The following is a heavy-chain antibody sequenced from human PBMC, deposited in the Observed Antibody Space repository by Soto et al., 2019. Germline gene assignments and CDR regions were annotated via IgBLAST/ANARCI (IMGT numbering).Heavy chain of an antibody. D-gene: IGHD2-2*01. CDR1: GFTFSDNA. CDR2: ISDDGDST. Sequence: WGSLRLSCGACGFTFSDNAMTWVRQAPGKGLEWVSSISDDGDSTYYAASVKGRFAVSRDNSKNTLFLHMNSLGAEDTAVYYCAKSLSTAVNYGLDVWGQGTSVTVSS. CDR3: AKSLSTAVNYGLDV. J-gene: IGHJ6*02. V-gene: IGHV3-23*01.